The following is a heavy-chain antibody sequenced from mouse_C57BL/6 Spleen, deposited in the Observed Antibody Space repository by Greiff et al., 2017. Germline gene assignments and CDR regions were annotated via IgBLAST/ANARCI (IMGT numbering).Heavy chain of an antibody. CDR1: GYSITSGYD. J-gene: IGHJ4*01. CDR3: ARGGYYGGDAMDY. CDR2: ISYSGST. Sequence: DVKLQESGPGMVKPSQSLSLTCTVTGYSITSGYDWHWIRHFPGNKLEWMGYISYSGSTNYNPSLKSRISITHDTSKNHFFLKLNSVTTEDTATYYCARGGYYGGDAMDYWGQGTSVTVSS. D-gene: IGHD1-1*01. V-gene: IGHV3-1*01.